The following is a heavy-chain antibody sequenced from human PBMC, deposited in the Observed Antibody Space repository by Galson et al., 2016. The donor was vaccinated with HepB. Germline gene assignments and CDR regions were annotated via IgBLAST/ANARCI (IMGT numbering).Heavy chain of an antibody. CDR3: VRGGAARPDY. J-gene: IGHJ4*02. CDR2: ISSSSSKM. V-gene: IGHV3-48*01. CDR1: GFSFSIYG. Sequence: SLRLSCAASGFSFSIYGMNWVRQAPGKGLEWVADISSSSSKMSYADSVTGRFTISRDNAKNFPFLQMGGLGAEDTAVYYCVRGGAARPDYWGQGILVTVSS. D-gene: IGHD6-6*01.